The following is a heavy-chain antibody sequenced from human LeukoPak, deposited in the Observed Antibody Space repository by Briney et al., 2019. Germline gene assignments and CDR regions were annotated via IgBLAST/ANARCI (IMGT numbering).Heavy chain of an antibody. Sequence: GASVKVSCKASGYTFTSYGISWVRQAPGQGLEWMGWISGYSGNTNYAQKFQGRVTMTIDTSTSTLYMELRSLRSDDTAVYYCARGRTHRRLWLGESTGGPFDYWGQGTLVTVSS. CDR1: GYTFTSYG. V-gene: IGHV1-18*01. CDR3: ARGRTHRRLWLGESTGGPFDY. J-gene: IGHJ4*02. CDR2: ISGYSGNT. D-gene: IGHD3-10*01.